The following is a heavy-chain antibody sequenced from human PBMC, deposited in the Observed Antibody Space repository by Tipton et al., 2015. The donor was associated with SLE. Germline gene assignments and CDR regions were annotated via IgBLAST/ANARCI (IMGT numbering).Heavy chain of an antibody. V-gene: IGHV4-34*01. CDR3: ARHAGDYAYFDS. D-gene: IGHD4-17*01. CDR2: INHSGST. J-gene: IGHJ4*02. CDR1: GGSFSGYY. Sequence: TLSLTCAVYGGSFSGYYWSWIRQPPGKGLEWIGEINHSGSTNYNPSLKSRVTISVDTSKKQFSLKLRSVTAADTAVYYCARHAGDYAYFDSWGQGILVTVSS.